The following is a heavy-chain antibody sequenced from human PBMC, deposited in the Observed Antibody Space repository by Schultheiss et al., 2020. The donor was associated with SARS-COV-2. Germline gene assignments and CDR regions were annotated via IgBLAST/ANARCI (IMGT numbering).Heavy chain of an antibody. CDR1: GGSISSYY. Sequence: GSLRLSCTVSGGSISSYYWSWIRQPPGKGLEWIGYIYYSGSTNYNPSLKSRVTISVDTSKNQFSLKLSSVTAADTAVYYCAREHDFWSGYSYYYMDVWGKGTTVTVSS. J-gene: IGHJ6*03. CDR2: IYYSGST. CDR3: AREHDFWSGYSYYYMDV. D-gene: IGHD3-3*01. V-gene: IGHV4-59*12.